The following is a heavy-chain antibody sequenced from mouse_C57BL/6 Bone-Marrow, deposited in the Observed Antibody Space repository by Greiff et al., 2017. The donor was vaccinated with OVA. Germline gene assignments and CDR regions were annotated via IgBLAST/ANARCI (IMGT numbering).Heavy chain of an antibody. D-gene: IGHD2-4*01. J-gene: IGHJ3*01. Sequence: VQLQQPGAELVKPGASVKLSCKASGYTFTSYWMHWVKQRPGQGLEWIGMIHPNSGSTNYNEKFKSKATLTVDKSSSTAYMQLSSLTSEDSAVYYGARRGSYDSWFAYWGQGTLVTVSA. V-gene: IGHV1-64*01. CDR2: IHPNSGST. CDR1: GYTFTSYW. CDR3: ARRGSYDSWFAY.